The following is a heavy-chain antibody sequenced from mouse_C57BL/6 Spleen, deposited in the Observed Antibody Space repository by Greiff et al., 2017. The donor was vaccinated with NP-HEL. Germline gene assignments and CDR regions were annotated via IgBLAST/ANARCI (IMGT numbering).Heavy chain of an antibody. V-gene: IGHV1-15*01. Sequence: VQLQQSGAELVRPGASVTLSCKASGYTFTDYEMHWVKQTPVHGLEWIGAIDPETGGTAYNQKFKGKAILTADKSSSTAYMELRSLTSEDSAVYYCTRGGLGDYDGNYFDYWGQGTTLTVSS. CDR2: IDPETGGT. J-gene: IGHJ2*01. D-gene: IGHD2-4*01. CDR1: GYTFTDYE. CDR3: TRGGLGDYDGNYFDY.